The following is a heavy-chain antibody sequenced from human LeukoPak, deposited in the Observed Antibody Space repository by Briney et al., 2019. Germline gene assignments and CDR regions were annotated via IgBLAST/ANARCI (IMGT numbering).Heavy chain of an antibody. V-gene: IGHV3-23*01. CDR3: AKSTYRTTVTTALFDY. D-gene: IGHD4-17*01. J-gene: IGHJ4*02. CDR2: ISGSGGST. Sequence: GGSLRLSCAVSGFTFSSYVMSWVRQAPGKGLEWVSAISGSGGSTYYADSVKGRFTISRDNSKNTLCLQMNSLRAEDTAVYYCAKSTYRTTVTTALFDYWGQGTLVTVSS. CDR1: GFTFSSYV.